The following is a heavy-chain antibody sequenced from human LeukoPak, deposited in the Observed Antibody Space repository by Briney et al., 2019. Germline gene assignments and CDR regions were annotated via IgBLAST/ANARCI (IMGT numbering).Heavy chain of an antibody. Sequence: GGALRLSCAASGFTFSTYWMSWVRQAPGKGVEGVANIKQDGSEEYYVDSVKGRFTISRDNAKNSLYLQMNSLRAEDTAVYYCARGGGRDGYNYPGFFGYWGQGTLLTVSS. J-gene: IGHJ4*02. CDR3: ARGGGRDGYNYPGFFGY. V-gene: IGHV3-7*01. D-gene: IGHD5-24*01. CDR1: GFTFSTYW. CDR2: IKQDGSEE.